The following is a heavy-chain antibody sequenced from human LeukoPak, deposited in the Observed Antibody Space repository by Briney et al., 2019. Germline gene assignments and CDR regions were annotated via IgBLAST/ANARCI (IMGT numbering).Heavy chain of an antibody. CDR3: ARTIYDSSGSQRYFGY. D-gene: IGHD3-22*01. J-gene: IGHJ4*02. Sequence: RPSETLSLTCTVSGGSMSSGGYYWSSIRQHPGKGLEWIGYIYYSGSTYYNPSLKSRVTISVDTSKNQFSLKLSSVTAADTAVYYCARTIYDSSGSQRYFGYWGQGTLVTVSS. CDR2: IYYSGST. CDR1: GGSMSSGGYY. V-gene: IGHV4-31*03.